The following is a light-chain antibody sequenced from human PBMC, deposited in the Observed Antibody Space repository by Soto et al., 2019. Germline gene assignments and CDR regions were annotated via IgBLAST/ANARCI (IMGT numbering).Light chain of an antibody. CDR2: DVS. CDR3: CSYAGSGTDNYV. V-gene: IGLV2-11*01. Sequence: QSVLTQPRSVSGSPGQSVTISCTGTSSDVGTYDFVSWYQQHPGKAPRLMIFDVSERPSGVPDRFSGSKSGNTASLTISGLQAEDEADYYCCSYAGSGTDNYVFGSGTKLTVL. J-gene: IGLJ1*01. CDR1: SSDVGTYDF.